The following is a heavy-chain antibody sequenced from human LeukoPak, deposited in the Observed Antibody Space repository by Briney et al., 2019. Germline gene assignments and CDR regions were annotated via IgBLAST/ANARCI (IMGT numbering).Heavy chain of an antibody. Sequence: GRSLRLSCAASGLTFSSYAMHWVRQAPGKGLEWVSGITGTGGSTYYADSVKGRFTISRDNSRNTLFLQMNSLRAEDTAVYYCAKKMATIDCWGQGTLVTVSS. D-gene: IGHD5-24*01. CDR3: AKKMATIDC. V-gene: IGHV3-23*01. J-gene: IGHJ4*02. CDR2: ITGTGGST. CDR1: GLTFSSYA.